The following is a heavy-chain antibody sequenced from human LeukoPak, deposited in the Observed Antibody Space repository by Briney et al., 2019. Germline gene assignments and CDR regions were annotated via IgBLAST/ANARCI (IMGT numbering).Heavy chain of an antibody. V-gene: IGHV3-23*01. CDR2: ISGSGGST. CDR1: GFSFSNYA. CDR3: AKSSYYDASGYYREYYFDS. J-gene: IGHJ4*02. D-gene: IGHD3-22*01. Sequence: GGSLRLSCVPSGFSFSNYAMSWVRQAPGKGLEWVSNISGSGGSTHYVDSVKGRFTISRDKTRNTLYLQMNSLRAEDTAVYYCAKSSYYDASGYYREYYFDSWGQGTLVTVSS.